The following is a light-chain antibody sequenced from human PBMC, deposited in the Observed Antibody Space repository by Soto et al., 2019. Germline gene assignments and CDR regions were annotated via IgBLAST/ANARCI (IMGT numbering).Light chain of an antibody. CDR3: QHYNSYSEA. V-gene: IGKV1-5*03. Sequence: DKQLTQSPSTLSASIGDRVTITCRASRNVGDWLAWFQQKPGKAPKLLIYKASTLESGVPSRFRGTASGTEFTLTISSLQPDDFATYYCQHYNSYSEAFGQGTKV. J-gene: IGKJ1*01. CDR1: RNVGDW. CDR2: KAS.